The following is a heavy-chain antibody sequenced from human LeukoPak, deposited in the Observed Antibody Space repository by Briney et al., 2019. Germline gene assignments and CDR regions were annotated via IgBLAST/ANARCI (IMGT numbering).Heavy chain of an antibody. V-gene: IGHV1-69*05. CDR3: ATLTDFWSGYVDYFDY. D-gene: IGHD3-3*01. CDR2: IIPIFGTA. CDR1: GVTFSRLV. Sequence: SVKVSCKASGVTFSRLVVSWVRQAPGQGLEWMGGIIPIFGTANYAQKFQGRVTITTDESTSTAYMELSSLRSEDTAVYYCATLTDFWSGYVDYFDYWGQGTLVTVSS. J-gene: IGHJ4*02.